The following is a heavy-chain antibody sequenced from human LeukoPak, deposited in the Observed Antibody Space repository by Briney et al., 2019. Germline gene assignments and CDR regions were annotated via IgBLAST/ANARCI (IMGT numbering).Heavy chain of an antibody. D-gene: IGHD3-10*01. CDR1: GFTFSSYA. J-gene: IGHJ4*02. CDR2: ISYDGSNK. Sequence: GGSLRLSCAASGFTFSSYAMHWVRQAPGKELEWVAVISYDGSNKYYADSVKGRFTISRDNPKNTLYLQMNSLRAEDTAVYYCASIDMGVRGVIKGGYFDYWGQGTLVTVSS. CDR3: ASIDMGVRGVIKGGYFDY. V-gene: IGHV3-30*01.